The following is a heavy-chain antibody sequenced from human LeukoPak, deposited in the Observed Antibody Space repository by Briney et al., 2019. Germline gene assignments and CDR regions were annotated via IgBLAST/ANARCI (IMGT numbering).Heavy chain of an antibody. CDR1: GSTFSGHL. CDR2: TAYEGGEK. V-gene: IGHV3-30*01. D-gene: IGHD3-16*01. CDR3: AREGDRHLTFDY. Sequence: PGGSLRLSCAASGSTFSGHLLHWVRQAPGKGLEWVAGTAYEGGEKYYADSVSGRFTISSDNSDNTVYLQMNGLRLEDTAVYFCAREGDRHLTFDYWGRGTLVTVSS. J-gene: IGHJ4*02.